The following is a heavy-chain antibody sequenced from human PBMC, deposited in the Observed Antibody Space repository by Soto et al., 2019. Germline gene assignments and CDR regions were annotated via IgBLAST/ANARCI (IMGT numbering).Heavy chain of an antibody. Sequence: QVQLQQWGAGLLKPSETLSLTCAVYSGSFSGYYWSWIRQPPGKGLEWIGEINRSGSTNYIPSLKCRVTTPVETSKNQFSLRLSSVTAADTAVYYCARGRGGGSFPDYWGQGTLVTVSS. CDR2: INRSGST. CDR3: ARGRGGGSFPDY. CDR1: SGSFSGYY. D-gene: IGHD2-15*01. V-gene: IGHV4-34*01. J-gene: IGHJ4*02.